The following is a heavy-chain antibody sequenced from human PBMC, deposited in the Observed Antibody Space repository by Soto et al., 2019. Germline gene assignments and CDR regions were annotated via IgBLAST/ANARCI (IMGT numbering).Heavy chain of an antibody. CDR3: ASQGGPDTPMITDF. Sequence: PGESLKISCRVSGYSFTTYWIGWVRQMSGKGLEWVGIVHPGDSETRYSSSFQGRVTISADRSINTAYLQWSSLQASDTAMYYCASQGGPDTPMITDFSGPAPLVTVSS. J-gene: IGHJ4*02. CDR1: GYSFTTYW. D-gene: IGHD5-18*01. CDR2: VHPGDSET. V-gene: IGHV5-51*01.